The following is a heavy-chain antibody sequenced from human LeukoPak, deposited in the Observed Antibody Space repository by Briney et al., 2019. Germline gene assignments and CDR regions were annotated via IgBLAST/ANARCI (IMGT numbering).Heavy chain of an antibody. V-gene: IGHV1-2*06. J-gene: IGHJ4*02. Sequence: ASVKVSCKASGYNFIIYGITWVRQAPGQGLEWMGRINPNSGGTSYAQKFQGRVTMTRDTSISTAYMELSRLRSDDTAVYYCARLSAEYGGDFDYWGQGTLVTVSS. CDR3: ARLSAEYGGDFDY. D-gene: IGHD4-23*01. CDR2: INPNSGGT. CDR1: GYNFIIYG.